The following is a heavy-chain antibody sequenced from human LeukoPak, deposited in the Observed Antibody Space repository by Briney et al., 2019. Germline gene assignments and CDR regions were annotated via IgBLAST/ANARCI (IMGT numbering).Heavy chain of an antibody. CDR3: ARPLFCAFDNCGYWLDP. D-gene: IGHD1-20*01. CDR2: INPNGDAT. J-gene: IGHJ5*02. CDR1: GYTFTKYL. Sequence: GASAKVSCKTSGYTFTKYLIHWVRQAPGQGLERVGTINPNGDATNYAPRLQGRLTLTQDTSTSTVYMELRGLTPDDTAVYYCARPLFCAFDNCGYWLDPWGPGTLVTVSS. V-gene: IGHV1-46*01.